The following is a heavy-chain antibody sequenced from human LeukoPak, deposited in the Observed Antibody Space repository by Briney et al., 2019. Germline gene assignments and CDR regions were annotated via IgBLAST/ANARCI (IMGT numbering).Heavy chain of an antibody. J-gene: IGHJ4*02. CDR3: ARVYGGTGAAFDY. D-gene: IGHD4-23*01. CDR1: GFTLSDYS. Sequence: PGGSLRLSCVASGFTLSDYSMTWVRQAPGKGLEWVSSISRSGKYRHDADSGKGRFTISRDNAKSSLYLDMTNLRAEDTAVYYRARVYGGTGAAFDYWGQGTLLTVSS. CDR2: ISRSGKYR. V-gene: IGHV3-21*01.